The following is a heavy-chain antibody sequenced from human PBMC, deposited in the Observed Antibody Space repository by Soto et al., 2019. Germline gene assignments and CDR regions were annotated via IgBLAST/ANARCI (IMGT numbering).Heavy chain of an antibody. D-gene: IGHD3-22*01. V-gene: IGHV3-23*01. CDR1: GFTFSSYA. Sequence: GGSLRLSCAASGFTFSSYAMSWVRQAPGKGLEWVSSLSGSGGTTYYADSVTGRFIISRDNSKNTLYLQMNSLSVDDTAVYYCAKIGSRYYDSSNFYYDYRGQGTLVTVSS. CDR3: AKIGSRYYDSSNFYYDY. J-gene: IGHJ4*02. CDR2: LSGSGGTT.